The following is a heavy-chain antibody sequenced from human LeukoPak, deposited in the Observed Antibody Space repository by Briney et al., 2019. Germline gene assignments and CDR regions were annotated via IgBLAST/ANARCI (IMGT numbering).Heavy chain of an antibody. D-gene: IGHD6-13*01. V-gene: IGHV4-31*03. CDR2: IYYSGST. Sequence: TTSQTLSLTCTVSGGSISSGGYSWSWIRQHPGKGLEWIGYIYYSGSTYYNPSLKSRVTISVDTSKNQFSLKLSSVTAADTAVYYCARQQYSSNPDYWGQGTLVTVSS. J-gene: IGHJ4*02. CDR1: GGSISSGGYS. CDR3: ARQQYSSNPDY.